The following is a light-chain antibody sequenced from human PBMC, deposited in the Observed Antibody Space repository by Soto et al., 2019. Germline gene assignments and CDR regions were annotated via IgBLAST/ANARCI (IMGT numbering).Light chain of an antibody. CDR1: QGFGNY. Sequence: DIQMTQSPSSLSASVGDRVTITCRASQGFGNYLAWYQQKSGKVPKLLIYAASTLQSGVPSRLSGSRSGTDFTLAISSLQPEDVATYCCQNHNNSPWTFGQGTKVEIQ. CDR3: QNHNNSPWT. CDR2: AAS. V-gene: IGKV1-27*01. J-gene: IGKJ1*01.